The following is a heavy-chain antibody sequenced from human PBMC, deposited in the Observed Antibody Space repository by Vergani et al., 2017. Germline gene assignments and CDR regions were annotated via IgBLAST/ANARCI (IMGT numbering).Heavy chain of an antibody. V-gene: IGHV4-30-4*01. CDR1: GVSITNDGYY. Sequence: QVQLQESGPGLVKPSETLSLTCTVSGVSITNDGYYWSWIRQSPVNGLEWIGYIYSSGNTHYNPSLKNRVVISLDTSKTQVSLQLKSVTAADTAVYFCVRSELIKRFDFWGQGSLGTVSS. CDR3: VRSELIKRFDF. J-gene: IGHJ4*02. D-gene: IGHD3-10*01. CDR2: IYSSGNT.